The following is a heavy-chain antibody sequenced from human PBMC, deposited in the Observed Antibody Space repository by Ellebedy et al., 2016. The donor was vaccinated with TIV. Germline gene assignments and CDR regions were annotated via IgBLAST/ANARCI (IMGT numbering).Heavy chain of an antibody. CDR2: IFTSGSF. CDR3: ARVHCSITTCDYYYMDV. V-gene: IGHV4-4*07. Sequence: SETLSLXXTVSGGSVSRYFWSWIRQPAGKGLEWNGRIFTSGSFNYNPSLMSRVTMSVVTSNNQISLRLNSVTAADTAVYYCARVHCSITTCDYYYMDVWGKGTTVTVSS. J-gene: IGHJ6*03. CDR1: GGSVSRYF. D-gene: IGHD1-1*01.